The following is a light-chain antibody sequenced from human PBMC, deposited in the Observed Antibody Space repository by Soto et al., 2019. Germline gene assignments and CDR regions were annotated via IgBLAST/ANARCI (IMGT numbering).Light chain of an antibody. Sequence: DIQMTQSPSSLSASIGDRVSITCLASQSISGYLNWFQQKPGKAPKLLIHLASRLESGVPSRFSGSGSRTHLTLTISGLQALVFVVYFCQKSHSVPVNFG. V-gene: IGKV1-39*01. CDR1: QSISGY. J-gene: IGKJ2*01. CDR3: QKSHSVPVN. CDR2: LAS.